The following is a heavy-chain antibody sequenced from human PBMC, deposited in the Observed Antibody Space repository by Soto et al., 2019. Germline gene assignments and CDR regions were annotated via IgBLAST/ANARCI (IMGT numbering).Heavy chain of an antibody. Sequence: SETLSLTCTVSGGSISSGGYYWSWIRQHPGKGLEWIGYIYYSGSTYYNTSLKSRVTISVDTSKNQFSLKLSSVTAADTAVYYCARDLVTTNNNWFDPWGQGTLVTVSS. CDR1: GGSISSGGYY. V-gene: IGHV4-31*03. J-gene: IGHJ5*02. CDR3: ARDLVTTNNNWFDP. D-gene: IGHD4-17*01. CDR2: IYYSGST.